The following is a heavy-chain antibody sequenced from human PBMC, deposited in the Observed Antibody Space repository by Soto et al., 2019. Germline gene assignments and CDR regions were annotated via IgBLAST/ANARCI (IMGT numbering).Heavy chain of an antibody. J-gene: IGHJ4*02. V-gene: IGHV3-7*05. CDR1: GFTFSSYW. Sequence: GGSLRLSCAASGFTFSSYWMSWVRQAPGKGLEWVANIKQDGSEKYYVDSVKGRFTISRDNAKNSLYLQMNSLRAEDTAVYYCARPGGDLDPSFDYWGQGTLVTVSS. D-gene: IGHD2-21*02. CDR2: IKQDGSEK. CDR3: ARPGGDLDPSFDY.